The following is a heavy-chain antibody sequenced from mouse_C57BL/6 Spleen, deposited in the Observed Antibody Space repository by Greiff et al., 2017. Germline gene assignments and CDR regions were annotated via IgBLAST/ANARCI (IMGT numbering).Heavy chain of an antibody. J-gene: IGHJ3*01. D-gene: IGHD6-1*01. V-gene: IGHV1-50*01. CDR3: ARGGSSAWFAY. CDR2: IDPSDSYT. Sequence: QVQLQQPGAELVKPGASVKLSCKASGYTFTSYWMQWVKQRPGQGLEWIGEIDPSDSYTNSNQKFKGKATLTVDTSSSTAYMQLSSLTSEDSAVYYCARGGSSAWFAYWGQGTLVTVAA. CDR1: GYTFTSYW.